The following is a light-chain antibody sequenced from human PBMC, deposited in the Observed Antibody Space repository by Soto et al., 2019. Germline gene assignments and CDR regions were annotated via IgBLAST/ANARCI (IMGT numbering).Light chain of an antibody. Sequence: DIQMTQSPSSLSASVGDRVTITCRASQSISSYLNWYQQKPGKAPKLLIYAASSLQSGVPSRFSGSGSGTDFTLTISSLQPEDSATYCCQQSYSTPPLTFGGGTKVEIK. CDR3: QQSYSTPPLT. V-gene: IGKV1-39*01. CDR2: AAS. CDR1: QSISSY. J-gene: IGKJ4*01.